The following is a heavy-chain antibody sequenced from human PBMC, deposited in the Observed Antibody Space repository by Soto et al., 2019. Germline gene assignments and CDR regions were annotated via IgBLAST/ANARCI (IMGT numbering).Heavy chain of an antibody. CDR3: SRTIWGEAAAIPRTFDV. CDR2: IIPLFGSG. J-gene: IGHJ3*01. Sequence: QGHLVQSGAEVRKPGASVKLSCKASGGPFSSDSITWLRQAPGHTLEWIGGIIPLFGSGNVADRLKARVTVSADESASTVYLELRSLRSEDTAKYYCSRTIWGEAAAIPRTFDVWGQGTMVSVSS. CDR1: GGPFSSDS. D-gene: IGHD6-13*01. V-gene: IGHV1-69*01.